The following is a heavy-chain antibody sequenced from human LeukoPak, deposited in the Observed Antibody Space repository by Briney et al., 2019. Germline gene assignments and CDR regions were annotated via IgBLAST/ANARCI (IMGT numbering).Heavy chain of an antibody. CDR3: ARASYDSSGYTFDY. V-gene: IGHV4-4*09. D-gene: IGHD3-22*01. Sequence: PSETLSLTCTVSGASISDSYWSWIRQPPGKGLEWIGYIYTSGGSVYNPSLLGRVTISVDTSKNQFSLKLSSVTAADTAVYYCARASYDSSGYTFDYWGQGTLVTVSS. CDR1: GASISDSY. CDR2: IYTSGGS. J-gene: IGHJ4*02.